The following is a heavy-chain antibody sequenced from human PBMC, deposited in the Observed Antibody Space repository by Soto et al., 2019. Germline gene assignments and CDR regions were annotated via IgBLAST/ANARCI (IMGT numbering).Heavy chain of an antibody. CDR2: IKSKADGETT. J-gene: IGHJ4*02. CDR1: GFTFSKAW. CDR3: TTDPRTVTAPFLDY. V-gene: IGHV3-15*01. Sequence: EVQLVESGGGLVKPGGSLRLSCAASGFTFSKAWMSWVRQAPGKGLEWVGRIKSKADGETTDYAAPVKGRFTISRDDSKNTLYLQMSSLKTEDTAVYYCTTDPRTVTAPFLDYWGQGTLVTVSS. D-gene: IGHD2-15*01.